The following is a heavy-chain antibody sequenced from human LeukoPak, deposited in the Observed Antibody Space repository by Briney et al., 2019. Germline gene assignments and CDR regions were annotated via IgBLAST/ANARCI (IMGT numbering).Heavy chain of an antibody. CDR2: IIPIFGTA. D-gene: IGHD3-10*01. CDR1: GGTFSSYA. J-gene: IGHJ4*02. CDR3: ATTTPSGGSITMVRGGIDY. Sequence: SVKVSCKASGGTFSSYAISWVRQAPGQGLEWMGGIIPIFGTANYAQKFQGRVTITADESTSTAYMELSSLRSEDTAVYYCATTTPSGGSITMVRGGIDYWGQGTLVTVSS. V-gene: IGHV1-69*01.